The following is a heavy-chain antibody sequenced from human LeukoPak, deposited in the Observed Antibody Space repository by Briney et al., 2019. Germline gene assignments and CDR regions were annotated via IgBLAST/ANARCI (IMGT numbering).Heavy chain of an antibody. Sequence: PGGSLRLSCTASGFIFSNYAMTWVRQAPGKGLEWVSTISGSGDTTYYADSVKGRFTISRDNSKNTLHLQMNGLRAEDTAVYYCAKIPVGIGMASVKRIYWGQGTLVTASS. CDR2: ISGSGDTT. CDR3: AKIPVGIGMASVKRIY. CDR1: GFIFSNYA. D-gene: IGHD6-19*01. V-gene: IGHV3-23*01. J-gene: IGHJ4*02.